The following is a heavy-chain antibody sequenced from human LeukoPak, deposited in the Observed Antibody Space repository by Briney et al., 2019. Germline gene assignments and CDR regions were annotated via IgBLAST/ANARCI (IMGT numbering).Heavy chain of an antibody. J-gene: IGHJ6*02. D-gene: IGHD3-16*02. CDR1: GGSFGDYY. CDR2: INHSGST. CDR3: ANVWGSYRYNYYGMDV. Sequence: RASETLSLTCAVYGGSFGDYYWSWIRQPPGKGLEWIGEINHSGSTNYNPSLKSRVTISIDTSKNQFSLKLSSVTAADTAVYYCANVWGSYRYNYYGMDVWGQGTTVTVSS. V-gene: IGHV4-34*01.